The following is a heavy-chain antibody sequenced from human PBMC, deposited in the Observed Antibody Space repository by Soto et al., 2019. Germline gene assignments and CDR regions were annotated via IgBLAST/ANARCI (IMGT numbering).Heavy chain of an antibody. J-gene: IGHJ4*02. D-gene: IGHD3-16*02. V-gene: IGHV4-4*02. CDR2: IDHSGST. CDR3: ARVQVGGLGELSALDY. CDR1: GGSISSSNW. Sequence: QVQLQESGPGLVKPSGTLSLTCAVSGGSISSSNWWSWVRQPPGKGLEWIGEIDHSGSTNYNPSLKRRVTISVDKYKNQFSLKLSSVTAAGTAVYYCARVQVGGLGELSALDYWGQGTLVTVSS.